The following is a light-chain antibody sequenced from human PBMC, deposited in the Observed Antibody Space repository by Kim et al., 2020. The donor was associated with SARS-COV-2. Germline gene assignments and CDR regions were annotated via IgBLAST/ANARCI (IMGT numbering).Light chain of an antibody. CDR1: SSNIGTGYV. CDR3: QSYDTSLSHWV. V-gene: IGLV1-40*01. J-gene: IGLJ3*02. CDR2: GNT. Sequence: QRVTISCTGSSSNIGTGYVVHWYQQLPGAAPKLLIYGNTNRPSGVTDRFSASKSGTSASLAITGLQADDEGDYYCQSYDTSLSHWVFGGGTQLTVL.